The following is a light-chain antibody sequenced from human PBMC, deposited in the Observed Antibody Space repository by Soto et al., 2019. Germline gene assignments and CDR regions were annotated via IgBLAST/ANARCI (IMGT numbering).Light chain of an antibody. J-gene: IGLJ3*02. Sequence: QPVLTQSPSASASLGASVKLTCTLSSGHSSNAIAWHQQQPQKGPRYLMKLNSDGSHYKGDGIPDRFSGSSSGAERYLTISSLQSEDEADYYCQTWGTGIRVFGGGTKVTVL. V-gene: IGLV4-69*01. CDR3: QTWGTGIRV. CDR2: LNSDGSH. CDR1: SGHSSNA.